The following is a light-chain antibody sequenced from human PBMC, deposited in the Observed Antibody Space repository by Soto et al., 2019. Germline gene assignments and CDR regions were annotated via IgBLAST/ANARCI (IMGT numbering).Light chain of an antibody. V-gene: IGKV1-5*01. J-gene: IGKJ5*01. CDR3: QQYHDWPIT. CDR1: QSISHF. CDR2: DAS. Sequence: DIQMTQSPSTLSASVGDRVTITCRASQSISHFLAWYQQKPGKVPKLLIYDASNLGSGVPSRFSGSGSGTEFTFTISSLQSEDFAVYHCQQYHDWPITFGQGTRLEIK.